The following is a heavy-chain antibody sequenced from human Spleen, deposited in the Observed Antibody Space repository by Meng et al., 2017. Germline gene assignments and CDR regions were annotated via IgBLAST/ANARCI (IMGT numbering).Heavy chain of an antibody. CDR1: GGFISTSGYY. J-gene: IGHJ5*02. Sequence: QPQLQESGPGLVKPSEALSLTCSVSGGFISTSGYYWGWIRQAPGKGLEWIGSVGHSGFTYYTPSVKSRITVSIDTSRNEFYLMLTSVTAADTAVYFCVRSSAWVRTGFDPWGQGTLVTVSS. V-gene: IGHV4-39*01. CDR2: VGHSGFT. D-gene: IGHD3-22*01. CDR3: VRSSAWVRTGFDP.